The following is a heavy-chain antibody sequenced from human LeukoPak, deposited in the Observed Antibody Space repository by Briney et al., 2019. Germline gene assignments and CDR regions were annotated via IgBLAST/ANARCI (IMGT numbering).Heavy chain of an antibody. J-gene: IGHJ4*02. CDR2: IIPIFGTA. Sequence: SVKVSCMASGGTFSSYAISWVRQVPGQGLELMGGIIPIFGTANYAQTFQGRVTLTTDESTSTAYMELSSLRSEDTAVYYCARAGIVGATGSDYWGQGTLVTVSS. V-gene: IGHV1-69*05. CDR1: GGTFSSYA. D-gene: IGHD1-26*01. CDR3: ARAGIVGATGSDY.